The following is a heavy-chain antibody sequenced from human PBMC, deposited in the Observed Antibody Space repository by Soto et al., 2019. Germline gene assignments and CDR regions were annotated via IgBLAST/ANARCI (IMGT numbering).Heavy chain of an antibody. CDR3: ATISSLPAAV. CDR1: GFTFGSYA. V-gene: IGHV3-30-3*01. CDR2: ITYDGSDN. J-gene: IGHJ4*03. D-gene: IGHD6-13*01. Sequence: GSLRLSCAASGFTFGSYAMHWVRQAPGKGLEWVAVITYDGSDNYYEDSVKGRFTISRDNSKNSLCLQMNSLRAEDTAVYYCATISSLPAAVWGQGTVVTVSS.